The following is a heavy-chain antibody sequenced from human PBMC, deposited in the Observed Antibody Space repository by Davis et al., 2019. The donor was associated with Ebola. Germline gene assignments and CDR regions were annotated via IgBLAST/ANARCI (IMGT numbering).Heavy chain of an antibody. J-gene: IGHJ4*02. V-gene: IGHV1-2*06. CDR2: VVTNSGGT. D-gene: IGHD4-11*01. CDR3: ARGHNYAHEY. CDR1: GYTFTAYN. Sequence: ASVKVSCKASGYTFTAYNLHWVRQVPGHGLEWMGRVVTNSGGTNYAQEFQGRVTMTRDTSISTAYMELSSLRYDDPADYYCARGHNYAHEYWGQGTLVTVSS.